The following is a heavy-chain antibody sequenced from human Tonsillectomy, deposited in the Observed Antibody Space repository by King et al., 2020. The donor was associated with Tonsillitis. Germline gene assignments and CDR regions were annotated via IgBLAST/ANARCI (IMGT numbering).Heavy chain of an antibody. J-gene: IGHJ3*02. V-gene: IGHV3-9*01. D-gene: IGHD4-17*01. CDR2: ISWNSGSI. CDR3: AKDIRGTPGDFDI. CDR1: GFTFDDYA. Sequence: DVQLVESGGGLVQPGRSLRLSCAASGFTFDDYAMHWVRQAPGKGLEWVSGISWNSGSIGYADSVKGRFTISRDNAKNSLYLQMNSLRAEDTALYYCAKDIRGTPGDFDIWGQGTMVTVSS.